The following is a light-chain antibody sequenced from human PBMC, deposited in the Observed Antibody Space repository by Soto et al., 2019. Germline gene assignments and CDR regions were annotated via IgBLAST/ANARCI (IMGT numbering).Light chain of an antibody. V-gene: IGKV1-39*01. J-gene: IGKJ2*01. Sequence: DIQMTQSPSSLSASTGDRVTITCRASQGISSYLAWYQQKPGKAPKLLIYAASRLESGVPSRFSGSGSGTDFTLTISSLQPEDYATYYCQQSYSTPPRYTFGQGTKVDIK. CDR3: QQSYSTPPRYT. CDR1: QGISSY. CDR2: AAS.